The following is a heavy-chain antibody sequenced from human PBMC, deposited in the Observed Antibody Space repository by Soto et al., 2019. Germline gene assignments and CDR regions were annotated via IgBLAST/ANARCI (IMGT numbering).Heavy chain of an antibody. CDR1: GFSLGTTGMR. V-gene: IGHV2-70*04. CDR3: ARTAGYYRGRQFDY. Sequence: SCPTLVNPTQTLTLTCTFSGFSLGTTGMRVSWIRQPPGKALEWLARIDWDDDKFYSTSLKTRLTISKDTSKNQVVLRMTNMDPADTATYYCARTAGYYRGRQFDYWGQGTLVTVSS. CDR2: IDWDDDK. J-gene: IGHJ4*02. D-gene: IGHD3-10*01.